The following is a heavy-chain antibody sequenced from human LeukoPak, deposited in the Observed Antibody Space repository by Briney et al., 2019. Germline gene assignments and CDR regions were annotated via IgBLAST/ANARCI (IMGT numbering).Heavy chain of an antibody. V-gene: IGHV1-69*06. D-gene: IGHD3-10*02. CDR3: VRGREAGLYVIFDY. J-gene: IGHJ4*02. CDR2: IIPIFGTA. CDR1: GGTFSSYA. Sequence: ASVKVSCKASGGTFSSYAISWVRQAPGQGLEWVGGIIPIFGTANYAQKFQGRVTITADKSTSTAYMELSSLRSEDTAVYYCVRGREAGLYVIFDYWGEGTLVSVSS.